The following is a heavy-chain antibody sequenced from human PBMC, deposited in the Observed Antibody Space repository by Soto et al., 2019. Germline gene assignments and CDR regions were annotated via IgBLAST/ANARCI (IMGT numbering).Heavy chain of an antibody. V-gene: IGHV3-9*01. J-gene: IGHJ4*02. D-gene: IGHD1-20*01. CDR2: ISWNSGSL. CDR3: AKDSANWNYLDY. CDR1: GFTFDDYA. Sequence: EVQLVESGGGLVQPGRSLRLSCAASGFTFDDYAMHWVRQAPGKGLEWVSGISWNSGSLGYADSVKGRFTISRDNAKNSLYLQMNSLRAEDTALYYCAKDSANWNYLDYWGQGTLVTVSS.